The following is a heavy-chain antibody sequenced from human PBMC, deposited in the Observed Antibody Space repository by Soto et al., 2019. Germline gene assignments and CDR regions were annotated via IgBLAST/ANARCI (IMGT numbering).Heavy chain of an antibody. CDR3: ARVDHRGYFAILTDY. CDR1: GDSLSSGVHY. V-gene: IGHV4-31*03. CDR2: IYDSVNT. J-gene: IGHJ4*02. D-gene: IGHD3-9*01. Sequence: SETLSLTCTVSGDSLSSGVHYWSWIRQHPGKVLEWIGHIYDSVNTYYSPSLRSRVTISADMSKNQFSLNLRSVTAADTAVYYCARVDHRGYFAILTDYWGQGTLVTVSS.